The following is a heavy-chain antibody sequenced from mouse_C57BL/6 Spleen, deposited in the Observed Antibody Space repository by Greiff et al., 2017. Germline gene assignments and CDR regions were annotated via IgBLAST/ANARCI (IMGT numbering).Heavy chain of an antibody. V-gene: IGHV1-74*01. J-gene: IGHJ2*01. CDR3: AIGTTVGATRGDFDY. Sequence: QVQLQQPGAELVKPGASVKVSCKASGYTFTSYWMHWVTQRPGQGLEWIGRIHPSDSDTNYNQQFKGKATLAVDKSSSTAYMQLSSLTSEDSAVYYCAIGTTVGATRGDFDYWGQGTTLTVSS. CDR2: IHPSDSDT. D-gene: IGHD1-1*01. CDR1: GYTFTSYW.